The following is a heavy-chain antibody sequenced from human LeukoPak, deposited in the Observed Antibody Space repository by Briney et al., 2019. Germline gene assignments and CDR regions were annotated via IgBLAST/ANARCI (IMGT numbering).Heavy chain of an antibody. D-gene: IGHD3-10*01. J-gene: IGHJ3*01. CDR1: GVTFSSYA. CDR3: ARESVN. V-gene: IGHV3-30-3*01. CDR2: ISYDGSNK. Sequence: GGSLRLSCAASGVTFSSYAMHWVRQAPGKGLEWVAVISYDGSNKYYADPVKGRFTISRDNSKNTLYLQMNSLRAEDTAVYYCARESVNWGQGTMVTVSS.